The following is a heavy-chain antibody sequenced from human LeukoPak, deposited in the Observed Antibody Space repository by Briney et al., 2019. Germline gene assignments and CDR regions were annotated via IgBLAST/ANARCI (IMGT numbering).Heavy chain of an antibody. CDR2: ITGGGGDT. CDR1: GFTFSNYA. V-gene: IGHV3-23*01. Sequence: GGSLRLSCAASGFTFSNYAMAWVRQAPGKEPEWVSVITGGGGDTYHIDSVKGRFTISRDNSKNTLYLQMSSLRAEDTAVYFCAKGTLGHCNGASCYPLDYWGRGTLVTVSS. CDR3: AKGTLGHCNGASCYPLDY. D-gene: IGHD2-15*01. J-gene: IGHJ4*02.